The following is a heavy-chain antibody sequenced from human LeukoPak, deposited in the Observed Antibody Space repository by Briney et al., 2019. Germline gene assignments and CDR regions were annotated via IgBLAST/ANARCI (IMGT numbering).Heavy chain of an antibody. J-gene: IGHJ4*02. Sequence: PSETLTLTCTVSGGSISSGGYYWSWIRQPPGKGLEWIGYIYYSGSTNYNPSLKSRVTISVDKSKNQFSLKLSSVTAADTAVYYCARGGNWNLYLFDYWGQGTLVTVSS. D-gene: IGHD1-1*01. V-gene: IGHV4-61*08. CDR2: IYYSGST. CDR1: GGSISSGGYY. CDR3: ARGGNWNLYLFDY.